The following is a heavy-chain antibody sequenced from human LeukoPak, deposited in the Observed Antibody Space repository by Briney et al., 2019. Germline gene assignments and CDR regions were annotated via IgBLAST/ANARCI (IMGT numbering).Heavy chain of an antibody. D-gene: IGHD1-26*01. J-gene: IGHJ3*02. CDR2: IYQSGRT. Sequence: SETLSLTCTVSGGSISSYYWGWIRQPPGNGLEWIGSIYQSGRTYYNPSLKSRVTISVDTSKNQFSLKLSSVTAADTALYYCARMATYSGMWPYSAFDIWGQGTMVTVSS. CDR1: GGSISSYY. CDR3: ARMATYSGMWPYSAFDI. V-gene: IGHV4-38-2*02.